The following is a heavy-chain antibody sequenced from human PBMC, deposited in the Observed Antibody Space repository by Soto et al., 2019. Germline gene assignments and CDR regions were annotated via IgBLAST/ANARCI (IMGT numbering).Heavy chain of an antibody. CDR1: GASITGSDW. CDR3: VRMSVVGYFDY. V-gene: IGHV4-4*02. D-gene: IGHD3-22*01. CDR2: IYHSGTT. J-gene: IGHJ4*02. Sequence: QVHLQESGPGLVKPSGTLSLTCTVSGASITGSDWWSWVRQTPEKGLEWIGEIYHSGTTNYHPSLKSRVTISQDKSKNQSSLNLTSVTAADPAVYSCVRMSVVGYFDYWGRGSLVTVSS.